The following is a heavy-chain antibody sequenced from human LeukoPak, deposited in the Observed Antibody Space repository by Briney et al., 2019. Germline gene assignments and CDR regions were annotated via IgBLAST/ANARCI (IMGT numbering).Heavy chain of an antibody. CDR1: GFTFSSYS. Sequence: GGSLRLSCAASGFTFSSYSMNWVRQAPGKGLEWVSSIRSRSNYIDYADSIKGRFTISRDNAKNSLYLQMNSLRAEDTAVYYCAREEVPAAFDIWGQGTMVTVSS. D-gene: IGHD2-2*01. V-gene: IGHV3-21*01. CDR3: AREEVPAAFDI. CDR2: IRSRSNYI. J-gene: IGHJ3*02.